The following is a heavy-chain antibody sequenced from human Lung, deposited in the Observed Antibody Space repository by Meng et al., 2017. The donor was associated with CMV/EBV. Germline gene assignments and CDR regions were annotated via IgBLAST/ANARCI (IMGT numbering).Heavy chain of an antibody. V-gene: IGHV3-15*01. CDR1: GFTFRNAW. CDR2: IKNNTDGGTT. CDR3: ATGNGNSNDFDI. D-gene: IGHD4-23*01. J-gene: IGHJ3*02. Sequence: GGSLRLSCAASGFTFRNAWMNWVRQAPGKGLEWVGRIKNNTDGGTTDYAAPVKGRFTFSRDDSKTTLYLQMNSLKTEDTAVYYGATGNGNSNDFDIWGQGTVVTVSS.